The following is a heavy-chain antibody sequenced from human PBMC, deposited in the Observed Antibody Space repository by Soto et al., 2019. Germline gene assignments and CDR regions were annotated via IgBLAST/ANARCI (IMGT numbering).Heavy chain of an antibody. CDR1: GFTFITVA. CDR3: AKLYWNPRYFDY. Sequence: SXVSLRVSGVASGFTFITVAMTWVRQAPGKGLEWVSSISGNGGNTEYADSVKGRFTLSRDNSNNTLSLQMNHLKAEDTAVYYCAKLYWNPRYFDYWGQGARVIVSS. V-gene: IGHV3-23*01. D-gene: IGHD1-1*01. CDR2: ISGNGGNT. J-gene: IGHJ4*02.